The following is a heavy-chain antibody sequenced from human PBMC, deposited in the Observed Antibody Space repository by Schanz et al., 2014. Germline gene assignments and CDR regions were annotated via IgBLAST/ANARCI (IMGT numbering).Heavy chain of an antibody. J-gene: IGHJ4*02. CDR2: RDSSGST. CDR3: ARDGLGADY. V-gene: IGHV4-59*01. CDR1: GGSISSYY. Sequence: QVQLQESGPGLVKPSETLSLTCTVSGGSISSYYWSWIRQPPGKGLEWIRHRDSSGSTKYNPSLKSRVTISIDTSKNQISLRLRSVTEADTAVYYCARDGLGADYWGQGTLVTVSA.